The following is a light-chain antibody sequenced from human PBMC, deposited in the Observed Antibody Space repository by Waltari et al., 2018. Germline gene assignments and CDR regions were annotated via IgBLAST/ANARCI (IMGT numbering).Light chain of an antibody. Sequence: DIPMHQSPSSLSASVGARVTVTCRASQGIAKELSLYQQKPGKAPTLLIYAASNLQAGVSSRFSGSGSGTDFTLTISSLQPEDVASYYCQQDYTTPFTFGPGTKLDIK. CDR2: AAS. CDR3: QQDYTTPFT. CDR1: QGIAKE. J-gene: IGKJ3*01. V-gene: IGKV1-27*01.